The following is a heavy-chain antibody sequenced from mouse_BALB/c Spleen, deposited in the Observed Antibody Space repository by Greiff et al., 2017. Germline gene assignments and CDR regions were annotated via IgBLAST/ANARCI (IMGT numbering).Heavy chain of an antibody. Sequence: VQLKQSGPALMKPGASVKISCKASGYSFTSYYMHWVKQSHGKSLEWIGYIDPFNGGTSYNQQFKGKATLTVDKSSSTAYMHLSSLTSEDSAVYYCARAERLLSLYYYAMDYWGQGTSVTVSS. V-gene: IGHV1S135*01. CDR3: ARAERLLSLYYYAMDY. CDR2: IDPFNGGT. D-gene: IGHD2-12*01. CDR1: GYSFTSYY. J-gene: IGHJ4*01.